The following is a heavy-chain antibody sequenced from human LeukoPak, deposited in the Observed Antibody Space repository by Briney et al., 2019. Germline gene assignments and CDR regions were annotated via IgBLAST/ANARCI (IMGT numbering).Heavy chain of an antibody. J-gene: IGHJ4*02. D-gene: IGHD3-10*01. V-gene: IGHV3-74*01. Sequence: GGSLRLSCAASRFTFSSYWMSWVRQAPGKGLVWVSRISSDGSITSYADSVKGRFTISRDNAKNTLYLQMNSLRAEDTAVYYCARHLNYYFDYWGQGTLVTVSS. CDR2: ISSDGSIT. CDR1: RFTFSSYW. CDR3: ARHLNYYFDY.